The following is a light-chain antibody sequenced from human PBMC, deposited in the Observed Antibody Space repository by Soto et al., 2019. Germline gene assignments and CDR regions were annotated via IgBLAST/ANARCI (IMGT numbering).Light chain of an antibody. J-gene: IGLJ1*01. CDR3: ISYAPSKNYI. CDR2: EVS. Sequence: QSALTQPPSASGSPGQSVTISCTGTSSDVGGYNYVSWYQQHPGKAPKLMIYEVSKRPSGVPDRFSGSKSGNTASLTVSGPQAEEGAVYYGISYAPSKNYIFGTGTKVP. CDR1: SSDVGGYNY. V-gene: IGLV2-8*01.